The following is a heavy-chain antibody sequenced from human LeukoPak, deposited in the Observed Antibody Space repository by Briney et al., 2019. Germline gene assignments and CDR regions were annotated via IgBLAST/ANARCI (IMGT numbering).Heavy chain of an antibody. CDR1: GFTFSSYS. CDR2: ISSSSSYI. CDR3: AREWEVLGYGDSTMAFDI. Sequence: GGSLRLSCAASGFTFSSYSMNWVRQAPGKGLEWVSSISSSSSYIYYADSVKGRFTISRDNAKNSLYLQMNSLRAEDTAVYYCAREWEVLGYGDSTMAFDIWGQGTMVTVSS. V-gene: IGHV3-21*01. J-gene: IGHJ3*02. D-gene: IGHD4-17*01.